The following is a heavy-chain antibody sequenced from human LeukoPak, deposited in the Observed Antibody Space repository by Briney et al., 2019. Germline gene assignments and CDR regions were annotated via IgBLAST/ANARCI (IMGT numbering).Heavy chain of an antibody. V-gene: IGHV1-69*13. D-gene: IGHD3-22*01. Sequence: GASVKVSCKASGGTFSSYAISWVRQAPGQGLEWMGGIIPIFGTANYAQKFQGRVTIAADESTSTAYMELSSLRSEDTAVYYCARHYYDSSGYYIKDYWGQGTLVTVSS. J-gene: IGHJ4*02. CDR2: IIPIFGTA. CDR1: GGTFSSYA. CDR3: ARHYYDSSGYYIKDY.